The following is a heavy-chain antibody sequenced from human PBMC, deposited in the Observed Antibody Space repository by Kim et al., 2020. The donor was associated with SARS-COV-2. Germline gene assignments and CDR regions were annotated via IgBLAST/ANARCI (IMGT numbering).Heavy chain of an antibody. Sequence: ASVKVSCKASGYTFTSYYMHWVRQAPGQGLEWMGIINPSGGSTSYAQKFQGRVTMTRDTSTSTVYMELSSLRSEDTAVYYCARAARITMIVVVITSPVPPDYWGQGTLVTVSS. D-gene: IGHD3-22*01. CDR1: GYTFTSYY. CDR2: INPSGGST. V-gene: IGHV1-46*01. J-gene: IGHJ4*02. CDR3: ARAARITMIVVVITSPVPPDY.